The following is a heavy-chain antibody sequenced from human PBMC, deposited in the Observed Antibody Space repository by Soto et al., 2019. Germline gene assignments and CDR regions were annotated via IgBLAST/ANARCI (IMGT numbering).Heavy chain of an antibody. J-gene: IGHJ6*02. CDR2: ISAYNGNT. D-gene: IGHD2-15*01. Sequence: QVQLVQSGAEVKKPGASVKVSCKASVYTFTSYGISWVRQAPGQGLEWMGWISAYNGNTNYAQKLQGRVTMTTDTSTSTAYMELRSLRSDDTAVYYCARRSYCSGGRCPNYYYYGMDVWGQGTTVTVSS. V-gene: IGHV1-18*01. CDR1: VYTFTSYG. CDR3: ARRSYCSGGRCPNYYYYGMDV.